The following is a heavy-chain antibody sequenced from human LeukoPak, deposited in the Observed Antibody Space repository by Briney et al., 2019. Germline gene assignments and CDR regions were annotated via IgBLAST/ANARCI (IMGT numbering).Heavy chain of an antibody. Sequence: ASVKVSCKASGYTFTSYGISWVRQAPGQGLEWMGWISAYNGNTNYAQKLQGRVTMTTDTSTSTAYMELRSLRSEDTAVYYCARGLGVATIWALPPYYYGMDVWGQGTTVTVSS. CDR2: ISAYNGNT. CDR3: ARGLGVATIWALPPYYYGMDV. D-gene: IGHD5-12*01. J-gene: IGHJ6*02. CDR1: GYTFTSYG. V-gene: IGHV1-18*01.